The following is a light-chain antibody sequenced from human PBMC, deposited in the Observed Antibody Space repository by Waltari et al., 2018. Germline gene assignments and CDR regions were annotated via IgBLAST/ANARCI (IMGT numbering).Light chain of an antibody. CDR1: QSVNTW. J-gene: IGKJ1*01. V-gene: IGKV1-5*03. Sequence: IQMTQSPSTLSASAGDRVVITCRASQSVNTWLAWYQQRPGKAPNLLIYRASSLQSGVPSRFSGRGSGTEFTLTINSLQPDDFASYYCQQYNSFPWTFGQGTKVEI. CDR3: QQYNSFPWT. CDR2: RAS.